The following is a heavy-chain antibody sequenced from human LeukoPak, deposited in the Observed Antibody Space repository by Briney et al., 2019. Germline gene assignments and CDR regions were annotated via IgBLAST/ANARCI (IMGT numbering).Heavy chain of an antibody. D-gene: IGHD1-1*01. V-gene: IGHV3-33*01. CDR2: LWSGGGNE. CDR3: ARDPYWNPDS. CDR1: GYTFSDFN. Sequence: GGSLRLSCAASGYTFSDFNMHWVRQAPGKALEWVAFLWSGGGNECYADSVNGRFTISRDNSKNTLHLQMTTLRAQDTAVHYCARDPYWNPDSWGQGTLVTVSS. J-gene: IGHJ4*02.